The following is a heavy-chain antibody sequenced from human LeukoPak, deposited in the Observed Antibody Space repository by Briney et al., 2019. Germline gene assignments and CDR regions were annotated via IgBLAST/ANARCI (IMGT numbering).Heavy chain of an antibody. D-gene: IGHD3-22*01. CDR1: GFTFSDYA. Sequence: GGSLRLSCAASGFTFSDYAMSWVRQAPGKGLEWVSSVSSSAGSTSYADSVKGRFTISRDNSKNTLYLQMKSLRAEDTAVYFCAKLRRYHYDSTGYSDYWGQGTLVTVSS. V-gene: IGHV3-23*01. J-gene: IGHJ4*02. CDR2: VSSSAGST. CDR3: AKLRRYHYDSTGYSDY.